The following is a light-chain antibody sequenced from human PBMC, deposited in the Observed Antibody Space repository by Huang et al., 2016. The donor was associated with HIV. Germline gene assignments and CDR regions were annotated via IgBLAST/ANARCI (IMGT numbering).Light chain of an antibody. CDR1: QSIFFRSNNGKY. Sequence: DIVMTQSPDSLAVSLGERATINCKSSQSIFFRSNNGKYLAWYQQKFGQPPKLLIFWASTRGSGVPDRFSGSWSGSNFTLTISNLQAEDVAVYYCQQYYTTPYTFGQGTKLDIK. CDR2: WAS. V-gene: IGKV4-1*01. CDR3: QQYYTTPYT. J-gene: IGKJ2*01.